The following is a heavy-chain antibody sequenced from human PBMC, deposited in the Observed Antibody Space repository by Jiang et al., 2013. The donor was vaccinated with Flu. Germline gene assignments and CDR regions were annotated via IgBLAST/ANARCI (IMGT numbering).Heavy chain of an antibody. D-gene: IGHD2-2*01. CDR2: INTNTGNP. CDR3: ARDPLVVPAASYYYYYGMDV. J-gene: IGHJ6*02. CDR1: GYTFTSYA. V-gene: IGHV7-4-1*02. Sequence: QSGSELKKPGASVKVSCKASGYTFTSYAMNWVRQAPGQGLEWMGWINTNTGNPTYAQGFTGRFVFSLDTSVSTAYLQISSLKAEDTAVYYCARDPLVVPAASYYYYYGMDVWGQGTTVTVSS.